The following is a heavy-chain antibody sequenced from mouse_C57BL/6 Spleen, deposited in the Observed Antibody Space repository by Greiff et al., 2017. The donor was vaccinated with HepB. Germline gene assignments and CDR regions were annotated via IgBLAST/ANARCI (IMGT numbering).Heavy chain of an antibody. CDR3: ARRTRTVRDWYFDV. Sequence: EVQGVESGGGLVKPGGSLKLSCAASGFTFSSYTMSWVRQTPEKRLEWVATISGGGGNTYYPDSVKGRFTISRDNAKNTLYLQMSSLRSEDTALYYCARRTRTVRDWYFDVWGTGTTVTVSS. J-gene: IGHJ1*03. V-gene: IGHV5-9*01. CDR1: GFTFSSYT. CDR2: ISGGGGNT. D-gene: IGHD1-1*01.